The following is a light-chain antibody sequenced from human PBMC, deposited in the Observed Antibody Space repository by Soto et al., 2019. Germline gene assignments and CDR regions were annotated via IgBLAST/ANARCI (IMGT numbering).Light chain of an antibody. CDR2: GAS. CDR3: IGYGDSPPAYT. CDR1: QSVSTRD. J-gene: IGKJ2*01. Sequence: EIVLTQSPGTLSLSPGERATLSCRASQSVSTRDLAWYRQKPGQAPSLLMYGASNRATGIPDRFSGSGSGTDFTLAISRLEPEDFAVYYCIGYGDSPPAYTFGQGTKLEIK. V-gene: IGKV3-20*01.